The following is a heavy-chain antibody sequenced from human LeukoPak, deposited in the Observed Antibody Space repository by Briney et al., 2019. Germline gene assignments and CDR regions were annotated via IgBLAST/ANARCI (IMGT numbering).Heavy chain of an antibody. CDR1: GGTFSSYA. Sequence: GASVKVSCKASGGTFSSYAISWVRQAPGQGLEWMGGIIPIFGTANYAQKFQGRVTITADESTSTAYMELSSLRSEDTAVYYCASEGLGLTANAFGIWGQGTMVTVSS. CDR3: ASEGLGLTANAFGI. V-gene: IGHV1-69*13. CDR2: IIPIFGTA. J-gene: IGHJ3*02.